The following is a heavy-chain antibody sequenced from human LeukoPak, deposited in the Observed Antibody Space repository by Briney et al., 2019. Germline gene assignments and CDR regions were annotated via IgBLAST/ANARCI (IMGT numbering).Heavy chain of an antibody. CDR2: INQHGSES. Sequence: GGSLRLSCGVSRSTFSQYWMSWVRQAPGKGLEWVASINQHGSESYYGDSVKGRFTISRDNTRNTLYLQMNGLRAEDAAMYFCARDSPYEYGSGSSLNWFDPWGQGTQVTVSS. D-gene: IGHD3-10*01. V-gene: IGHV3-7*01. CDR1: RSTFSQYW. J-gene: IGHJ5*02. CDR3: ARDSPYEYGSGSSLNWFDP.